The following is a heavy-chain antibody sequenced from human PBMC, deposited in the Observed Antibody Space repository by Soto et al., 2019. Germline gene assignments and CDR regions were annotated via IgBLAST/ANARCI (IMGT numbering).Heavy chain of an antibody. CDR2: IYYSGST. D-gene: IGHD6-19*01. Sequence: SETLSLTCTVSGGSISSSSYYWGWIRQPPGKGLEWIGSIYYSGSTYYNPSLKSRVTISVDTSKNQFSLKLSSVTAADTAVYYCARSLTYSSGWNDAFDIWGQGTMVTVS. CDR3: ARSLTYSSGWNDAFDI. CDR1: GGSISSSSYY. V-gene: IGHV4-39*01. J-gene: IGHJ3*02.